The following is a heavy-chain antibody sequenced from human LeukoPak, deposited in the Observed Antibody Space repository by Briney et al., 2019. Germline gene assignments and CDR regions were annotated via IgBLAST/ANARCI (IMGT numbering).Heavy chain of an antibody. CDR1: GYSFTSYW. CDR2: IYPGDSGT. D-gene: IGHD1-1*01. J-gene: IGHJ3*02. Sequence: GESLKISCKGSGYSFTSYWIGWVRQMPGKGLEWMGIIYPGDSGTRYSPSFQGQVTISADKSISTAYLQWSSLKASDTAMYYCARQYNWNDGGEDAFDIWGQGTMVTVSS. CDR3: ARQYNWNDGGEDAFDI. V-gene: IGHV5-51*01.